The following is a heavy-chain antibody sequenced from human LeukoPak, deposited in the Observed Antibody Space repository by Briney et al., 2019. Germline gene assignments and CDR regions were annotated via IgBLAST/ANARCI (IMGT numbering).Heavy chain of an antibody. CDR3: AKGLRWIQLWSTDY. Sequence: ASVKVSCKASGYTFTGYYMHWVRQAPGQGVEWMGWINPNSGGTNYAQKFQGRVTMTRDTAISTAYMELSRLRSDDTAVYYCAKGLRWIQLWSTDYWGQGTLVTVSS. D-gene: IGHD5-18*01. CDR2: INPNSGGT. CDR1: GYTFTGYY. J-gene: IGHJ4*02. V-gene: IGHV1-2*02.